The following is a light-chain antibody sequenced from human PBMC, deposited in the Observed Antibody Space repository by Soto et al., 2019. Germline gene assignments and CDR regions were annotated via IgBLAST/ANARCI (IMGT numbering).Light chain of an antibody. CDR1: QSIGSW. J-gene: IGKJ1*01. CDR3: QQYNSYPRT. Sequence: DIQMTQSPSTLSASVGDRVTITCRASQSIGSWLAWYQQKPGKAPKLLIYQASSLEGGVPSRFSGSGSATEFTLTVSSLQPDDFATYYCQQYNSYPRTFGQGTKVDIK. CDR2: QAS. V-gene: IGKV1-5*03.